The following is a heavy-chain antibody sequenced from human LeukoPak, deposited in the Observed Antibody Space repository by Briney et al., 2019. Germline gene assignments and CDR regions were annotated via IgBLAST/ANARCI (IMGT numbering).Heavy chain of an antibody. CDR2: ISAYNGNT. V-gene: IGHV1-18*01. CDR1: GCTFTSYG. CDR3: ARDRDYYYGSGSYSQPPDY. Sequence: ASVTVSCKASGCTFTSYGISWVRQAPGQGLEWMGWISAYNGNTNYAQKLQGRVTMTTDTSTSTAYMELRSLRSDDTAVYYCARDRDYYYGSGSYSQPPDYWGQGTLVTVSS. J-gene: IGHJ4*02. D-gene: IGHD3-10*01.